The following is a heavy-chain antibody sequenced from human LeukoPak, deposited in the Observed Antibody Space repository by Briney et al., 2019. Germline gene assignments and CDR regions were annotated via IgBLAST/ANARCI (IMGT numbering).Heavy chain of an antibody. CDR2: INPSGGNT. D-gene: IGHD3-10*01. J-gene: IGHJ6*03. V-gene: IGHV1-46*01. CDR1: GYTFTSYY. CDR3: ARGEYGSGSYLYYYYYYMDV. Sequence: ASVKVSCKASGYTFTSYYMHWVRQAPGQGLGWMGIINPSGGNTGYAQKFQGRVTITRNTSISTAYMELSSLRSEDTAVYYCARGEYGSGSYLYYYYYYMDVWGKGTTVTVSS.